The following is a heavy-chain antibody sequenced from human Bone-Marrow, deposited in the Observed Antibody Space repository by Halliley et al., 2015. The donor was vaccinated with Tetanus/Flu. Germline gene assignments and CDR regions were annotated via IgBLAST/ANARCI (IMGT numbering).Heavy chain of an antibody. V-gene: IGHV4-31*02. J-gene: IGHJ1*01. CDR2: TYSSGST. CDR3: ARGSAIAGQPASV. Sequence: LEWIGYTYSSGSTSYNPSLECRVSLSVDTARNQFSLRLPSVTGADTAVYYGARGSAIAGQPASVWGQGTLVTVSS. D-gene: IGHD2-21*02.